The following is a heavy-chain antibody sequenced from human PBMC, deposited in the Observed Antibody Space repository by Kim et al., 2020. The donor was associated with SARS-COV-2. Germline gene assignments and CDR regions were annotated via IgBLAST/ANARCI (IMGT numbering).Heavy chain of an antibody. CDR1: GFTFSSYG. D-gene: IGHD3-22*01. J-gene: IGHJ4*01. Sequence: GGSLRLSCAASGFTFSSYGMHWVRQAPGKGLEWVAVISYDGSNKYYADSVKGRFTISRDNSKNTLYLQMNSLRAEDTAVYYCASRGGYYDSSGYYKVDY. CDR2: ISYDGSNK. CDR3: ASRGGYYDSSGYYKVDY. V-gene: IGHV3-33*05.